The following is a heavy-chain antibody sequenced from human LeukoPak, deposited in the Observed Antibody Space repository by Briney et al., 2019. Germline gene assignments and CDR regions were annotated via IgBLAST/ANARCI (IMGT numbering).Heavy chain of an antibody. Sequence: ASVKVSCKVSGYTLTELSMHWVRQAPGKGLEWMGGFDPEDGETIYAQKFQGRVAMTEDTSTDTAYMELSSLRSEDTAVYYCATERIAVAGTVYWGQGTLVTVSS. CDR3: ATERIAVAGTVY. J-gene: IGHJ4*02. CDR1: GYTLTELS. CDR2: FDPEDGET. D-gene: IGHD6-19*01. V-gene: IGHV1-24*01.